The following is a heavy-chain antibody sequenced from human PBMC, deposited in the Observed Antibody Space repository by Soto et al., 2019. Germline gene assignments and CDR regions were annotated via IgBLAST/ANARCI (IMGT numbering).Heavy chain of an antibody. Sequence: GGSLRLSCAVSGFTFTSYAMTWVRQAPGKGLEWVSAISGSGGSEFYADSVKGRFTISRDNSKDTLYLQMKSLRAEDTALYYCAKGDTTMITDYYAMDVWGQGTTVTVSS. CDR1: GFTFTSYA. CDR3: AKGDTTMITDYYAMDV. CDR2: ISGSGGSE. D-gene: IGHD5-18*01. J-gene: IGHJ6*02. V-gene: IGHV3-23*01.